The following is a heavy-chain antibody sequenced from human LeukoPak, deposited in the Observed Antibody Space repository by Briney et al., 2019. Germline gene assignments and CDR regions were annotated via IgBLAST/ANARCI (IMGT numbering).Heavy chain of an antibody. J-gene: IGHJ4*02. D-gene: IGHD5-18*01. CDR3: ARVDHDSAMIR. Sequence: PGGSLRLSCAASGFSYSDYSMNWVRQAPGKGLEWVSFIRSSSSDMEYADSVKGRFIISRDNARNSLFLQMNSLRVEDTAVYYCARVDHDSAMIRWGQGTLVTVSS. V-gene: IGHV3-48*01. CDR1: GFSYSDYS. CDR2: IRSSSSDM.